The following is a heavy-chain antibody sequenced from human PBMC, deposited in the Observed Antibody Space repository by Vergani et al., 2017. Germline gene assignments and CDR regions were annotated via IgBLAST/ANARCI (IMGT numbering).Heavy chain of an antibody. CDR3: SKQYFVSGNYLFDY. D-gene: IGHD3-9*01. J-gene: IGHJ4*02. CDR2: ISGSGVSA. V-gene: IGHV3-23*04. CDR1: GFSLSRFW. Sequence: EVQLVESGGGLVQPGGSLRLSCAASGFSLSRFWMNWVRQAPGKGLEWVSGISGSGVSAYYTDSVKGRFTISRDNSKIMLFLQMNNLRTEDTAIYYCSKQYFVSGNYLFDYWGQGTLVTVSS.